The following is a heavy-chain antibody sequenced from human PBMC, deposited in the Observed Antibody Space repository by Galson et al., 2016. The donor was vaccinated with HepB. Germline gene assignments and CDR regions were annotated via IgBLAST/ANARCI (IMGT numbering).Heavy chain of an antibody. J-gene: IGHJ3*01. CDR3: TNEAHIFSGLSAFDV. CDR2: FDREDEEA. V-gene: IGHV1-24*01. Sequence: SVKVSCKVSGYTLTALSINWVRQAPGKGLEWVGGFDREDEEAVYAQKFRDRVTVTEDTSTDTAYLALKGLSPDDTAVYYCTNEAHIFSGLSAFDVWGHGTMVSVSS. D-gene: IGHD3-10*01. CDR1: GYTLTALS.